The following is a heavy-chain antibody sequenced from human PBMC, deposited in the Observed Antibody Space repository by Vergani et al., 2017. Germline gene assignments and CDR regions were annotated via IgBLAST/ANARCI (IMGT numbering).Heavy chain of an antibody. Sequence: VQLLESGGGLVQPGGSLRLSCEASGFSFPGYAMSWVRQAPGKGLEWIGEINHSGSTNYNPSLKSRVTISVDTSKNQFSLKLSSVTAADTAVYYCARHTSYSSSWYDLWGQGTLVTVSS. CDR3: ARHTSYSSSWYDL. D-gene: IGHD6-13*01. CDR2: INHSGST. V-gene: IGHV4-34*01. CDR1: GFSFPGYA. J-gene: IGHJ5*02.